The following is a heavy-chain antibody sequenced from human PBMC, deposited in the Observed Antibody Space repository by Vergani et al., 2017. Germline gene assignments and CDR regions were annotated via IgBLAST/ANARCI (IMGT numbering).Heavy chain of an antibody. CDR2: INPSGGST. CDR1: GYTFTSYY. D-gene: IGHD6-19*01. J-gene: IGHJ6*02. V-gene: IGHV1-46*03. Sequence: QVQLVQSGAEVKKPGASVKVSCKASGYTFTSYYMHWVRQAPGQGLEWMGIINPSGGSTSYAQKFQGRVTMTRDTSTSTVYMELSSLRSEDTAVYYCARIGLRDGSGWGYHYYYYYGMDVWGQGTTVTVSS. CDR3: ARIGLRDGSGWGYHYYYYYGMDV.